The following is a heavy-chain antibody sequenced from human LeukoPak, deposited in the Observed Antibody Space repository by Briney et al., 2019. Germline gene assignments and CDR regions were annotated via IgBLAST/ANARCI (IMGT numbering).Heavy chain of an antibody. J-gene: IGHJ4*02. Sequence: SETLSLTCAVSGAAGSDYLWSWIRQPPGKGLEWIGYIDDSGNTNYNPSLKSRLTTSIDRSKNQFSLRLHSVTAADTAVYYCARAPYGSYSDYWGQGTLVTVSS. CDR1: GAAGSDYL. CDR3: ARAPYGSYSDY. V-gene: IGHV4-59*08. D-gene: IGHD1-26*01. CDR2: IDDSGNT.